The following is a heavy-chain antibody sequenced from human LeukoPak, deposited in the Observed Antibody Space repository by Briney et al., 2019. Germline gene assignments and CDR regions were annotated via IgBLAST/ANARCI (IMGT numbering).Heavy chain of an antibody. V-gene: IGHV3-7*01. CDR1: GFTFSSYW. CDR2: IKQDGSEK. CDR3: ARCDSSGYFDY. D-gene: IGHD3-22*01. J-gene: IGHJ4*02. Sequence: GGSLRLSCAASGFTFSSYWMSWVRQAPGKGLEWVANIKQDGSEKYYVDSVKGRFTISRGNAKNSLYLQMNSLRAEDTAVYYCARCDSSGYFDYWGQGTLVTVSS.